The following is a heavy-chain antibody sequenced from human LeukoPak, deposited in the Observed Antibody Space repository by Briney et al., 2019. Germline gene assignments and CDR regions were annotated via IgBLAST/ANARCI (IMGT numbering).Heavy chain of an antibody. Sequence: PSETLSLACTVSGGSISSSSYYWGWIRQPPGKGLEWIGSFYYSKNTYYNPSLKSRVIISVDTSKNQFSLKPSSVTAADTGVYYCARHDCSSMSCYISFPFDYWGQGILVTVSS. CDR1: GGSISSSSYY. CDR3: ARHDCSSMSCYISFPFDY. V-gene: IGHV4-39*01. D-gene: IGHD2-2*02. J-gene: IGHJ4*02. CDR2: FYYSKNT.